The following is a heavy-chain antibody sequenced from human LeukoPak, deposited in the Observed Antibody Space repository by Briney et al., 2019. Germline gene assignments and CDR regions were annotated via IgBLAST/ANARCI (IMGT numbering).Heavy chain of an antibody. D-gene: IGHD2-15*01. J-gene: IGHJ6*03. CDR1: GFTFSSYA. CDR2: ISGSGGST. CDR3: AKGGSSSPWGYYYYMDV. Sequence: GGSLRLSCAASGFTFSSYAMRWVRQAPGKGLEWVSAISGSGGSTYYADSVKGRFTISRDNSKNTLYLQMNSLRAEDTAVYYCAKGGSSSPWGYYYYMDVWGKGTTVTVSS. V-gene: IGHV3-23*01.